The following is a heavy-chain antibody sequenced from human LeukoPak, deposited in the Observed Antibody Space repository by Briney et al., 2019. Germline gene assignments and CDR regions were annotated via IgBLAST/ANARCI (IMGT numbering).Heavy chain of an antibody. J-gene: IGHJ6*02. CDR3: ARGLRDRYGMDV. CDR2: IKQDGSEK. Sequence: GGSLRLSCAASGFTFSSYWMSWVRQAPGKGLEWVANIKQDGSEKYYVDSVKGRFIISRDNAKNTLYLQMHSLRVEDTAMYYCARGLRDRYGMDVWGQGTTVTVSS. V-gene: IGHV3-7*01. CDR1: GFTFSSYW.